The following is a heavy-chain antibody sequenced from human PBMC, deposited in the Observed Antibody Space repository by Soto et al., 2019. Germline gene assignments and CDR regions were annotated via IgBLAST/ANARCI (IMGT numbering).Heavy chain of an antibody. V-gene: IGHV1-69*08. J-gene: IGHJ3*02. D-gene: IGHD3-10*01. CDR2: IIPILGIA. CDR3: ARDAGVLLWFGEAFDI. Sequence: QVQLVQSGAEVKKPGSSVKVSCKASGGTFSSYTISWVRQAPGQGLEWMGRIIPILGIANYAQKFQGRVTIPAEKSTSTAYMALSSLRSEDTAVYYCARDAGVLLWFGEAFDIWGQGTMVTVSS. CDR1: GGTFSSYT.